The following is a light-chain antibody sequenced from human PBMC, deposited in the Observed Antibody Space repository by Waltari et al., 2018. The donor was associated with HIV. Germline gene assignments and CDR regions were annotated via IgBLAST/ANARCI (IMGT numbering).Light chain of an antibody. CDR3: ATLDDSLKGTL. V-gene: IGLV1-44*01. J-gene: IGLJ2*01. Sequence: QSVLTQPPSASGAPGQRVTISRSGSNSNIGDNAVSWYQQFPKPAPKHLIYSNNQRPSGVPGRCSGSKSGTSASLTISGLQSEDEADYYWATLDDSLKGTLFGGGTKVTVL. CDR1: NSNIGDNA. CDR2: SNN.